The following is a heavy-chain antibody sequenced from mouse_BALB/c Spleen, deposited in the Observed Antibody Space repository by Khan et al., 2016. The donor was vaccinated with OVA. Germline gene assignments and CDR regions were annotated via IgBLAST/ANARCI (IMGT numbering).Heavy chain of an antibody. CDR1: DYTFTSFW. CDR3: ARSNYYGSSRYAMDY. J-gene: IGHJ4*01. D-gene: IGHD1-1*01. Sequence: DLVKPGASVKLSCKASDYTFTSFWINWIKQRPGQGLEWVGHIGPGSGDTYYNEILKGKATLTVDTSSNTAYIQLSSLSSEDSAVXFCARSNYYGSSRYAMDYWGQGTSVTVSS. CDR2: IGPGSGDT. V-gene: IGHV1S41*01.